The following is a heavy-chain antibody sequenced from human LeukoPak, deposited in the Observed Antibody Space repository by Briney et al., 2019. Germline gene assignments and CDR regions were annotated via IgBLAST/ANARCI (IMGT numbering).Heavy chain of an antibody. Sequence: ASVKVSCKASGYTFTGYYMHWVRQAPGQGLEWMGRINPNSGGTNYAQNFQGRVTMTRDTSISTAYMELSRLRSDDTAVYYCARDYTDYSNWFDPWGQGTPVTVSS. J-gene: IGHJ5*02. CDR3: ARDYTDYSNWFDP. CDR1: GYTFTGYY. CDR2: INPNSGGT. V-gene: IGHV1-2*06. D-gene: IGHD4-11*01.